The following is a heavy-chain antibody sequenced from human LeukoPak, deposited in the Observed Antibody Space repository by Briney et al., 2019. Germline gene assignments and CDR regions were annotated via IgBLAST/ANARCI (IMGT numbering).Heavy chain of an antibody. CDR1: GGSFSGYY. CDR2: INHSGST. V-gene: IGHV4-34*01. D-gene: IGHD3-9*01. CDR3: ARRNLLRYFDWLLPRYYFDY. Sequence: SETLPLTCAVYGGSFSGYYWSWIRQPPGKGLEWIGEINHSGSTNYNPSLKSRVTISVDTSKNQFSLKLSSVTAADTAVYYCARRNLLRYFDWLLPRYYFDYWGQGTLVTVSS. J-gene: IGHJ4*02.